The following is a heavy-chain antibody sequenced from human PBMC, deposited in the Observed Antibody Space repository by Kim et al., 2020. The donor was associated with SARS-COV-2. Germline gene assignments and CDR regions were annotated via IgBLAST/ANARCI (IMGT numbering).Heavy chain of an antibody. Sequence: GGSLRLSCVVSELALSDNYVSWVRQAPGKGLEWVSAIFRGGDTYYADSVKGRFTVSRDTSKNTVYLQMNSLSPEDAGVYYCARWCSGANCYPAYYYYGM. CDR3: ARWCSGANCYPAYYYYGM. V-gene: IGHV3-66*01. D-gene: IGHD2-15*01. CDR1: ELALSDNY. J-gene: IGHJ6*01. CDR2: IFRGGDT.